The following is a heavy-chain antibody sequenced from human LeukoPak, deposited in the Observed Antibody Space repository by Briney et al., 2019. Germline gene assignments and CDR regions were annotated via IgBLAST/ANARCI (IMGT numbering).Heavy chain of an antibody. V-gene: IGHV3-53*01. J-gene: IGHJ5*02. CDR2: IYSGGST. D-gene: IGHD6-13*01. CDR3: ARVGSSWYSNWFDP. Sequence: PGGSLRLSCAASGFTVSSNYMSWVRQAPGKGLEWVSVIYSGGSTYYADSVKGRFTISRDNSKNTLYLQINSLRAEDTAVYYCARVGSSWYSNWFDPWGQGTLVTVSS. CDR1: GFTVSSNY.